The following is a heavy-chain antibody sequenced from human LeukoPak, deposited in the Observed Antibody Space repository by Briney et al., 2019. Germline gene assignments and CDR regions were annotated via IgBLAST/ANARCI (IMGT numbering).Heavy chain of an antibody. CDR2: IRYDGSNK. D-gene: IGHD5-18*01. J-gene: IGHJ4*02. V-gene: IGHV3-30*02. CDR3: AHARASGYSYGFDY. CDR1: GFTFSSYG. Sequence: GGSLRLSCAASGFTFSSYGMRWARQAPGKGLEWVAFIRYDGSNKYYADSVKGRFTISRDNSKNTLYLQMNSLRAEDTAVYYCAHARASGYSYGFDYWGQGTLVTVSS.